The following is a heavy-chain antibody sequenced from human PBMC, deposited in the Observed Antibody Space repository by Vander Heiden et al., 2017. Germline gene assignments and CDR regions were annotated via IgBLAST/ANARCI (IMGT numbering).Heavy chain of an antibody. CDR2: ISGSGGST. J-gene: IGHJ4*02. CDR3: AKDLGSGEGCTTDLY. Sequence: EVQLLESGGGLVQPGGSLRLSCAASGFTFSSYAMSWVRQAPGNGLEWVSAISGSGGSTYYADSGKGRFTISRDNSKNTLYMQMNRLRAEDTAVYYCAKDLGSGEGCTTDLYWGQGTMVTVYS. D-gene: IGHD3-10*01. CDR1: GFTFSSYA. V-gene: IGHV3-23*01.